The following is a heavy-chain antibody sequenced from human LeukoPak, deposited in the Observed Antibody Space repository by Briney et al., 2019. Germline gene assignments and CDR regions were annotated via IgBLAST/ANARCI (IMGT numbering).Heavy chain of an antibody. CDR2: ISSSGSTI. D-gene: IGHD3-10*02. Sequence: GGSLRLSCAASGFTFTSYEMNWVRQAPGKGLEGVSYISSSGSTIYYADSVKGRFTISRGNAKNSPYLQMNSPRAEDTAVCYCAELGSTMIGGVWGKGTTVTISS. J-gene: IGHJ6*04. CDR3: AELGSTMIGGV. V-gene: IGHV3-48*03. CDR1: GFTFTSYE.